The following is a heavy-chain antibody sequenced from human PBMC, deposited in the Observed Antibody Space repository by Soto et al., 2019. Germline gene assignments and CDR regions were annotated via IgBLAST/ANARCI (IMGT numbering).Heavy chain of an antibody. V-gene: IGHV4-30-4*01. Sequence: SETLSLTCTVSGGSISSGDYYWSWIRQPPGKCLEWIGYIYYSGSTYYNPSLKSRVTISVDTSKNQFSLKLSSVTAADTAVYYCARDRSIAAAGGGDYSYGMDVSGQATTVTVSS. CDR1: GGSISSGDYY. CDR2: IYYSGST. J-gene: IGHJ6*02. D-gene: IGHD6-13*01. CDR3: ARDRSIAAAGGGDYSYGMDV.